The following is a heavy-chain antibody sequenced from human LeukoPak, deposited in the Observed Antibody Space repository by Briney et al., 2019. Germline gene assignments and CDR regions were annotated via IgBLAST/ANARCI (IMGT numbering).Heavy chain of an antibody. CDR1: GGSISGYY. CDR2: IYYSGST. Sequence: SETLSLTCTVSGGSISGYYWSWLRQPPGKGLEWIGYIYYSGSTNYNPSLNSRITILVDTSKNQFSLRLSSVTAADTAVYYCARVRGNYFPDYWGQGTLVTVSS. J-gene: IGHJ4*02. CDR3: ARVRGNYFPDY. D-gene: IGHD4-11*01. V-gene: IGHV4-59*01.